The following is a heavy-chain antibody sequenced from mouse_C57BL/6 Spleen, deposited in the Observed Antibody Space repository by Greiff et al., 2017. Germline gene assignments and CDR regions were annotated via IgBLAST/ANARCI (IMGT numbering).Heavy chain of an antibody. Sequence: QVQLQQSGAELARPGASVKLSCKASGYTFTSYGISWVKQRTGQGLEWIGEIYPRSGNTYYNEKFKGKATLTAAKSSSTAYMELRSLTSEDSAVYFCARKVATDDLYFDVWGTGTTVTVSS. V-gene: IGHV1-81*01. J-gene: IGHJ1*03. CDR1: GYTFTSYG. CDR3: ARKVATDDLYFDV. D-gene: IGHD1-1*02. CDR2: IYPRSGNT.